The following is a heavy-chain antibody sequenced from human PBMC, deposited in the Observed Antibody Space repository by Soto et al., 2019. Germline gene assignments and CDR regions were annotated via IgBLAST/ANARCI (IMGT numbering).Heavy chain of an antibody. CDR1: GVSISSKNFY. Sequence: PSETLSLTCTVSGVSISSKNFYWGWIRQSPGKGLEWIGTLYSGSTFSSLSLKNRVTISVDTSKNQVSLKLRSVAAADTAIYYCATTRGIAVGGSFDYWGQGIQVTSPQ. D-gene: IGHD6-19*01. V-gene: IGHV4-39*01. J-gene: IGHJ4*02. CDR3: ATTRGIAVGGSFDY. CDR2: LYSGST.